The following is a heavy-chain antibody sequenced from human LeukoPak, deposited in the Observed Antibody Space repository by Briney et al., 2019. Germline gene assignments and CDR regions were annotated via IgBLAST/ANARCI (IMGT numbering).Heavy chain of an antibody. CDR3: AKEIVAVAGTGGVFDY. V-gene: IGHV3-9*01. CDR1: GFTFDDYA. CDR2: ISWNSGSI. Sequence: PGGSLRLSCAASGFTFDDYAMHWVRQAPGKGLEWVSGISWNSGSIDYADSVKGRFTISRDNAKNSLYLQMNSLRAEDTALYYCAKEIVAVAGTGGVFDYWGQGTLVTVSS. D-gene: IGHD6-19*01. J-gene: IGHJ4*02.